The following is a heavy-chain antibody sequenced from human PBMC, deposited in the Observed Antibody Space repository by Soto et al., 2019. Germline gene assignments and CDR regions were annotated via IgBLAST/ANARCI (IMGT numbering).Heavy chain of an antibody. CDR3: ARSSDSSGYYLDY. CDR1: GGSISSGDYY. Sequence: SETLSLTCTVSGGSISSGDYYWSWIRQPPGKGLEWIGYIYYSGSTYYNPSLKSRVTISVDTSKNQFSLKLSSVTAADTAVYYCARSSDSSGYYLDYWGQGTLVTVSS. J-gene: IGHJ4*02. D-gene: IGHD3-22*01. CDR2: IYYSGST. V-gene: IGHV4-30-4*01.